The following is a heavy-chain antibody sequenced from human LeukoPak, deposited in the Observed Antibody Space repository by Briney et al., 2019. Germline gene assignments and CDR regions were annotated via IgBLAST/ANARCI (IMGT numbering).Heavy chain of an antibody. CDR1: GLTFNSYA. CDR3: AKPSYSSGWYLDY. D-gene: IGHD6-19*01. J-gene: IGHJ4*02. CDR2: ISGSGGST. Sequence: GSLRLSCAASGLTFNSYAMSWVRQAPGKGLEWVSAISGSGGSTYYADSVKGRFTISRDNSENTLYLLMNSLRAEDTAVYYCAKPSYSSGWYLDYWGQGTLVTVSS. V-gene: IGHV3-23*01.